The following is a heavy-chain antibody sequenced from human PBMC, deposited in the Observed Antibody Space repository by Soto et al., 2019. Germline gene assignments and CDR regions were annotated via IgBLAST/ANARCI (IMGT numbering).Heavy chain of an antibody. Sequence: PSETLSLTCTVSGGSISSGGHYWSWIRQHPGKGLEWIGYIYYSGSTYYNPSLKSRITISVDTSKNQFSLKLSSVTAADTAVYYCARDKHSVVVPAEGWLDPWGQGTLVTVSS. CDR1: GGSISSGGHY. V-gene: IGHV4-31*03. CDR3: ARDKHSVVVPAEGWLDP. J-gene: IGHJ5*02. D-gene: IGHD2-21*02. CDR2: IYYSGST.